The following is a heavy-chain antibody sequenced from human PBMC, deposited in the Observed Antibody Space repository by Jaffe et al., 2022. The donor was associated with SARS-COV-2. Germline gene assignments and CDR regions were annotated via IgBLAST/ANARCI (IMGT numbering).Heavy chain of an antibody. V-gene: IGHV4-59*01. Sequence: QVQLQESGPGLVKPSETLSLTCTVSGGSISSYYWSWIRQPPGKGLEWIGYIYYSGSTNYNPSLKSRVTISVDTSKNQFSLKLSSVTAADTAVYYCAREQQLVGAWFDPWGQGTLVTVSS. CDR2: IYYSGST. D-gene: IGHD6-6*01. J-gene: IGHJ5*02. CDR1: GGSISSYY. CDR3: AREQQLVGAWFDP.